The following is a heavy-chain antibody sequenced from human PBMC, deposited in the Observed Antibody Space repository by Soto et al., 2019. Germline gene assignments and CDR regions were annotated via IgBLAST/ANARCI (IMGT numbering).Heavy chain of an antibody. Sequence: PGWSLRLSCTASGFTFDTYTMNWLRQAPGRGLEWVSSISATTTYKYYAASVEGRFTISRDNAKNSLYLQTNSLGAEDTAVYYCARGSASKSGHLWYFDLWGRGTLVTVSS. V-gene: IGHV3-21*01. CDR1: GFTFDTYT. J-gene: IGHJ2*01. D-gene: IGHD2-8*02. CDR2: ISATTTYK. CDR3: ARGSASKSGHLWYFDL.